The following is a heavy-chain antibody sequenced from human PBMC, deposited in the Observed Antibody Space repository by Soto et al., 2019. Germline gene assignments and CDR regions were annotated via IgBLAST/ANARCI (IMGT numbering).Heavy chain of an antibody. Sequence: GGSLRLSCAASGFTFSSYAMSWVRQAPGKGLEWVSVISGSGGSTFYADSVKGRFTISRDNSKNTLYLQMNSLRAEDTAVYYCAKDRGYYGSGSSDAFDIWGQGTMVTVSS. CDR1: GFTFSSYA. J-gene: IGHJ3*02. CDR2: ISGSGGST. D-gene: IGHD3-10*01. CDR3: AKDRGYYGSGSSDAFDI. V-gene: IGHV3-23*01.